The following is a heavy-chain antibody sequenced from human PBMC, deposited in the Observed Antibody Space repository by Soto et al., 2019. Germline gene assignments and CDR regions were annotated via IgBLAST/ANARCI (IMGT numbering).Heavy chain of an antibody. CDR2: IYYSGST. D-gene: IGHD3-22*01. Sequence: SETLSLTCAVYGGSFSGYYWSWIRQPPGKGLEWIGSIYYSGSTYYNPSLKSRVTISVDTSNNQFSLKLSSVTAADTAVYYCSFSCYDSSTYYLDYWGQGSLDTVSS. CDR3: SFSCYDSSTYYLDY. CDR1: GGSFSGYY. V-gene: IGHV4-59*06. J-gene: IGHJ4*02.